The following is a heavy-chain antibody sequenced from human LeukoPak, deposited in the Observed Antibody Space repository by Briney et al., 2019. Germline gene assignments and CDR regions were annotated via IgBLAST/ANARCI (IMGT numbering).Heavy chain of an antibody. CDR1: GFTFSDYY. CDR2: ISSSSSYT. D-gene: IGHD2-2*01. Sequence: PGGSLRLSCAASGFTFSDYYMSWIRQAPGKGLEWVSYISSSSSYTNYADSVKGRFAISRDNAKNSLYLQMNSLRAEDTAVYYCAREGCSSTSCYSRAPFDIWAKGQWSPSLQ. V-gene: IGHV3-11*06. CDR3: AREGCSSTSCYSRAPFDI. J-gene: IGHJ3*02.